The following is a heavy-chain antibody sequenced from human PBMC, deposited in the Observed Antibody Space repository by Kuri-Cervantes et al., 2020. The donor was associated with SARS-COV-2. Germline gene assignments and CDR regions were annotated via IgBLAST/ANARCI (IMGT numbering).Heavy chain of an antibody. CDR1: GYTFSGYY. CDR3: ATGMVRGVIQSYYYGVDV. Sequence: ASVKVSCKASGYTFSGYYIYWVRQAPGQGLEWMGWINPNSGGTNYAQKFQGWVTMTRDTSISTAYMELSRLRSDDTAVYYRATGMVRGVIQSYYYGVDVWGQGTTVTVSS. D-gene: IGHD3-10*01. V-gene: IGHV1-2*04. CDR2: INPNSGGT. J-gene: IGHJ6*02.